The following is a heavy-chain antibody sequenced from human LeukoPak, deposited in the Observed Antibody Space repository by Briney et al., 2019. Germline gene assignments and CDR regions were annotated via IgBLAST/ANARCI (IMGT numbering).Heavy chain of an antibody. V-gene: IGHV3-21*01. D-gene: IGHD2-15*01. CDR3: ARVGGYCSGGSCFRRAFDI. Sequence: GGSLRLSCAASGFTFSSYSMNWVRQAPGKGLEWFSSISSSSSYIYYADSVKGRFTISRDNAKNSLYLQMNSLRAEDTAVYYCARVGGYCSGGSCFRRAFDIWGQGTMVTVSS. CDR1: GFTFSSYS. CDR2: ISSSSSYI. J-gene: IGHJ3*02.